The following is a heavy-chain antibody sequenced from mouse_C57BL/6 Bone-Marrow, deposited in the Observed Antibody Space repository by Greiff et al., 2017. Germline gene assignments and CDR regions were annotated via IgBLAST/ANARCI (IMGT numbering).Heavy chain of an antibody. CDR3: AKEGTTVNMDY. V-gene: IGHV3-6*01. Sequence: VQLKESGPGLVKPSQSLSLTCSVTGYSITSGYYWNWIRQFPGNKLEWMGYISYDGSNNYNPSLKNRIPITRDTSKHQFFLKLNSVTTEDTATYYCAKEGTTVNMDYWGQGTSVTVSS. CDR2: ISYDGSN. J-gene: IGHJ4*01. CDR1: GYSITSGYY. D-gene: IGHD1-1*01.